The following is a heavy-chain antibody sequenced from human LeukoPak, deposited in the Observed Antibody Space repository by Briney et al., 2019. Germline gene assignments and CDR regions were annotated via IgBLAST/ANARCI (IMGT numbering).Heavy chain of an antibody. J-gene: IGHJ3*02. CDR1: GFTFSSYW. CDR3: SSGNSHAFDI. V-gene: IGHV3-74*01. CDR2: INSDGSST. D-gene: IGHD4-23*01. Sequence: GGSLRLSCAASGFTFSSYWMHWVRQAPGKGLVWVSRINSDGSSTSYADSVKGRFTISRDNAKNTLYLQMNNLRAEDTAVYYCSSGNSHAFDIWGQGTMVTVSS.